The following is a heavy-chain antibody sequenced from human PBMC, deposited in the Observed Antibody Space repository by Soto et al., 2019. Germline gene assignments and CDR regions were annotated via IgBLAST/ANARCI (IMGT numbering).Heavy chain of an antibody. CDR3: ARGTAVAYALDC. D-gene: IGHD6-19*01. CDR2: ISAYNGNT. Sequence: QVQLVQSGAEVKKPGASVKVSCKASGYTFISYGISWVRQAPGQGLEWMGWISAYNGNTNYAQKLQGRVTMTTDTSTSTADMELRSLRADDTAVYYYARGTAVAYALDCWGQGALVTVSS. V-gene: IGHV1-18*01. CDR1: GYTFISYG. J-gene: IGHJ4*02.